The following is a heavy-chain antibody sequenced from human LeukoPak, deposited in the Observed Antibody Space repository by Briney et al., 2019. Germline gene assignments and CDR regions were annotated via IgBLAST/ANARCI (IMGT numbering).Heavy chain of an antibody. Sequence: PSETLSLTCAVYGGSFSGYYWSWLRQPPGKGLEWLGEINHSGSTNYNPSLKSRVTISVDTSKNQFSLKLSSVTAADTAVYYCARGLDYYDSSGSVDYWGQGTLVTVSS. CDR3: ARGLDYYDSSGSVDY. V-gene: IGHV4-34*01. D-gene: IGHD3-22*01. J-gene: IGHJ4*02. CDR2: INHSGST. CDR1: GGSFSGYY.